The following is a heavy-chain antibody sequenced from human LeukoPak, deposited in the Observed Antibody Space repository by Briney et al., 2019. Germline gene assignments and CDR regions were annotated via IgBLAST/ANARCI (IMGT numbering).Heavy chain of an antibody. J-gene: IGHJ4*02. CDR1: GFTFSSYG. CDR2: IRYDGSNK. V-gene: IGHV3-30*02. Sequence: PGGSLRLSCAASGFTFSSYGMHWVRQAPGKGLEWVAFIRYDGSNKYYADSVKGRFTISRDNSKNTLYLQMNSLRAEDTAVYYCAKEIKFLEWLDSSQYFDYWGQGTLVTVSS. D-gene: IGHD3-3*01. CDR3: AKEIKFLEWLDSSQYFDY.